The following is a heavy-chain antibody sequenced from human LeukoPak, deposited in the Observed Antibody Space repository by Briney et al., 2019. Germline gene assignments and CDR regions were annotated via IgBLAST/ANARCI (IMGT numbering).Heavy chain of an antibody. V-gene: IGHV3-74*01. Sequence: PGGSLRLSCAASGFTFSSYWMHWVRQAPGKGLVWVSRINSDGSSTSYADSVKGRFTISRDNAKNTLYLQMNSLRAEDTAVYYCARGGRDYYGSGSYFRNYYYYYMDVWGKGTTVTISS. CDR1: GFTFSSYW. CDR3: ARGGRDYYGSGSYFRNYYYYYMDV. CDR2: INSDGSST. D-gene: IGHD3-10*01. J-gene: IGHJ6*03.